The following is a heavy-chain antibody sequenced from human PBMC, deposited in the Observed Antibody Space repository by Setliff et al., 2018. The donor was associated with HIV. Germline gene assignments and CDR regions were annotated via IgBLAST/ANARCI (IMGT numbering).Heavy chain of an antibody. CDR1: GYTLTELS. CDR2: FDPEDGNT. V-gene: IGHV1-24*01. J-gene: IGHJ3*02. D-gene: IGHD6-19*01. CDR3: ATVSHTNVAAHDAFDI. Sequence: SVKVSCKVSGYTLTELSRHWVRQAPGKGLEWMGGFDPEDGNTIYAQKFQGRVTMTADTSTDTAYMELSSLRSEDTAVYYCATVSHTNVAAHDAFDIWGQGTMGT.